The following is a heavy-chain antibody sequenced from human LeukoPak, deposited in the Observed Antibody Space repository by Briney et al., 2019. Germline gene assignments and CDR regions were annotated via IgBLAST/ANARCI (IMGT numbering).Heavy chain of an antibody. D-gene: IGHD6-13*01. V-gene: IGHV1-2*02. CDR3: ARDPFCIAEQCN. CDR2: INPNSGGT. Sequence: ASVKVSCKASGYTFTGYYMHWVRQAPGQGLEWMGWINPNSGGTNYEQKFQGRVTMTRDTSISTAYMELSRLRSDDTAVYYCARDPFCIAEQCNWGQGTLVTVSS. J-gene: IGHJ4*02. CDR1: GYTFTGYY.